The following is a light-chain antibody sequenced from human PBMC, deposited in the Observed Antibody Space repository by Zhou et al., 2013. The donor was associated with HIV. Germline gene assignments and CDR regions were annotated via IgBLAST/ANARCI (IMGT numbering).Light chain of an antibody. J-gene: IGKJ4*01. Sequence: DIQMTQSPSSVSASVGERVVITCRASQGIDNWLAWYQQRPDRAPKSLIFAASNLESGVPSRFSGTGSGTQFTLTISSLQPEDFATYYCQQFNSYLPLTFGGGTKVEIK. CDR3: QQFNSYLPLT. CDR1: QGIDNW. V-gene: IGKV1D-16*01. CDR2: AAS.